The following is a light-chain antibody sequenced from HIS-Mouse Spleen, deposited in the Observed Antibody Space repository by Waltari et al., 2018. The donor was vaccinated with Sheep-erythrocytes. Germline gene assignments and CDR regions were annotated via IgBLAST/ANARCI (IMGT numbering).Light chain of an antibody. CDR2: EVS. CDR3: SSYAGSNNWV. CDR1: SSDDGGYDY. V-gene: IGLV2-8*01. J-gene: IGLJ3*02. Sequence: QSALTQPPSASGSPGQSVTISCTGTSSDDGGYDYTSWYQQHPGKAPELMIYEVSKGPSGAPDRFSGSKSGNTASLTVSGLQAEDEADYYCSSYAGSNNWVFGGGTKLTVL.